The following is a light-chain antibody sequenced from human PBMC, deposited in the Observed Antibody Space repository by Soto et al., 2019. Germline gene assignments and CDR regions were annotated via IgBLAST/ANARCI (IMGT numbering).Light chain of an antibody. CDR3: QQRSN. Sequence: EIVLTQSPATLSLSPGERATLSCRASQSVSSYLAWYRQKPGQAPRLLIYDASNRATGIPARFSGSGSGTDFTLTISSLEPEDFAVYYCQQRSNFGQGTRLEIK. J-gene: IGKJ5*01. CDR1: QSVSSY. V-gene: IGKV3-11*01. CDR2: DAS.